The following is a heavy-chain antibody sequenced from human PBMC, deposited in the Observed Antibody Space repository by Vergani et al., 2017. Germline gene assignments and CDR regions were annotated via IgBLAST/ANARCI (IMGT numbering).Heavy chain of an antibody. CDR3: ATKSCGTPGCQIGYFRE. CDR1: GFTSSYYG. CDR2: ISYDGTQK. Sequence: QVHLVESGGGVVQPGRSLSLSCEVSGFTSSYYGMHWVRQAPGKGLEWVAVISYDGTQKYYADSVKGRFTISRDNSKSTLYLQMNSLRTEDTAVYYCATKSCGTPGCQIGYFREWGQGTLVTVSS. V-gene: IGHV3-30*03. J-gene: IGHJ1*01. D-gene: IGHD1-1*01.